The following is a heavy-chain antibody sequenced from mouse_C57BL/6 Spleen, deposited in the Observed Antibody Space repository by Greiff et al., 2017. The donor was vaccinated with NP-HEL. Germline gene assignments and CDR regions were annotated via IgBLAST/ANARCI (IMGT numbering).Heavy chain of an antibody. CDR1: GYAFSSSW. CDR2: IYPGDGDT. V-gene: IGHV1-82*01. CDR3: ARGGGYRRYFDV. J-gene: IGHJ1*03. D-gene: IGHD3-1*01. Sequence: QVQLQQSGPELVKPGASVKISCKASGYAFSSSWMNWVKQRPGKGLEWIGRIYPGDGDTNYIGKFKGKATLTADKSSSTAYMQLSSLTSEDSAVYFGARGGGYRRYFDVWGTGTTLTVSS.